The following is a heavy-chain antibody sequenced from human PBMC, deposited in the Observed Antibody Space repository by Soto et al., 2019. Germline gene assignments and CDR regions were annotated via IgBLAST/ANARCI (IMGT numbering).Heavy chain of an antibody. D-gene: IGHD4-17*01. V-gene: IGHV3-7*05. CDR3: ARWGFSTIDYGFDY. CDR1: GFTFGSHW. CDR2: IKEDGSEK. Sequence: SGGSLRLSCAASGFTFGSHWMTWVRQAPAKGLEWVASIKEDGSEKYYVGSVKGRFTISRDNAKNSLYLQMNSLRADDTAVYYCARWGFSTIDYGFDYWGQGTLVTVSS. J-gene: IGHJ4*02.